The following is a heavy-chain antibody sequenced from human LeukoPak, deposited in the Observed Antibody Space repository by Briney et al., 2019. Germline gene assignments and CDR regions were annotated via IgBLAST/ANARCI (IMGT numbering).Heavy chain of an antibody. Sequence: ASVKVSCKASGGTFSTYAISWVRQAPGQGLGWMGWMNPNSGNTGYAQKFQGRVTITRNTSISTAYMELSSLRSEDTAVYYCARDPRIVGATRLSYFDYWGQGTLVTVSS. CDR3: ARDPRIVGATRLSYFDY. CDR2: MNPNSGNT. V-gene: IGHV1-8*03. D-gene: IGHD1-26*01. J-gene: IGHJ4*02. CDR1: GGTFSTYA.